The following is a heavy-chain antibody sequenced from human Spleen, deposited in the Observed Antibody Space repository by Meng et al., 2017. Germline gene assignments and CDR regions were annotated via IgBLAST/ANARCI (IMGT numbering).Heavy chain of an antibody. D-gene: IGHD6-13*01. J-gene: IGHJ6*02. CDR2: ISSSSSYI. CDR1: GFTFSSYE. V-gene: IGHV3-21*05. Sequence: GESLKISCAASGFTFSSYEMNWVRQAPGKGLEWVSYISSSSSYIYYADSVKGRFTISRDNAKNSLYLQMNSLRAEDTAVYYCARVLDGSSWYGMGYYYYGMDVWGQGTTVTVSS. CDR3: ARVLDGSSWYGMGYYYYGMDV.